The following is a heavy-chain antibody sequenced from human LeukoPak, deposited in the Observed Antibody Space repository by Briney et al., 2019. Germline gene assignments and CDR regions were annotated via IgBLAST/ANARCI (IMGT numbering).Heavy chain of an antibody. CDR2: IYYSGST. V-gene: IGHV4-59*01. D-gene: IGHD3-9*01. CDR1: GGSISSYY. J-gene: IGHJ3*02. CDR3: ARGGVLRYFDWPLGDAFDI. Sequence: MTSETLSLTCTVSGGSISSYYWSWIRQPPGKGPEWIGYIYYSGSTNYNPSLKSRVTISVDTSKNQFSLKLSSVTAADTAVYYCARGGVLRYFDWPLGDAFDIWGQGTMVTVSS.